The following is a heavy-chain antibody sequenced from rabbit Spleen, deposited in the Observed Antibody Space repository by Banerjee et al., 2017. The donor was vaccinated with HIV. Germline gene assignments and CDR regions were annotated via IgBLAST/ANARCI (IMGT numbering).Heavy chain of an antibody. CDR3: ARDTGSSFSSYGMDL. D-gene: IGHD8-1*01. J-gene: IGHJ6*01. CDR1: GFDFSSNA. Sequence: QSLEESGGDLVKPGASLTLTCTASGFDFSSNAMFWVRQAPGKGLELIGTIYAGADSAGYATWVNGRFTCSKTSSTTVTLQMTSLTVADTATYFCARDTGSSFSSYGMDLWGQGTLVTVS. V-gene: IGHV1S40*01. CDR2: IYAGADSA.